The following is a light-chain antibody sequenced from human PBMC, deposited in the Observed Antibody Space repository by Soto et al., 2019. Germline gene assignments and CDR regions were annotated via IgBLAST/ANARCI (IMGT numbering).Light chain of an antibody. J-gene: IGLJ2*01. CDR2: EVS. Sequence: QSALTQPASVSGSPGQSITISCTGTSSDVGGYNYVSWFQQHPGKAPKLMISEVSNRPSGVSNRFSGSKSGNTASQTISGLQAEDEADYYCSSYTSNSTPVVFGGGTKLTVL. V-gene: IGLV2-14*01. CDR1: SSDVGGYNY. CDR3: SSYTSNSTPVV.